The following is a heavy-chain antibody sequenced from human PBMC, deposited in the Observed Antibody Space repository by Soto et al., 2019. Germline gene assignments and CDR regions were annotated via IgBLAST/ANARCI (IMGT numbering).Heavy chain of an antibody. V-gene: IGHV1-69*06. CDR3: ACSDDYSSGYESYFDD. Sequence: SEKLSCTASGGTFSSYAISWVRQAPGQGLEWMGGIIPIFGTANYAQKFQGRVTITADKSTSTAYMELSSLRSEDTAVYYCACSDDYSSGYESYFDDRGQGTLVTVYS. CDR2: IIPIFGTA. CDR1: GGTFSSYA. J-gene: IGHJ4*02. D-gene: IGHD6-25*01.